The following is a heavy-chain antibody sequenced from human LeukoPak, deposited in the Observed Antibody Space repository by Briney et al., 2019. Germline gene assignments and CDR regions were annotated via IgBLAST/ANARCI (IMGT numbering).Heavy chain of an antibody. D-gene: IGHD6-13*01. V-gene: IGHV3-30-3*01. CDR2: ISYDGSNK. J-gene: IGHJ4*02. CDR3: AGPQPDSSSWYGLDY. Sequence: GGSLRLSCAASGFTFSRYAIRGVPQAPGRGGGWGANISYDGSNKYYADSVKGRFTISRDNSKNTLYLQMNRLRAEDTAVYYCAGPQPDSSSWYGLDYWGQGTLVTVSS. CDR1: GFTFSRYA.